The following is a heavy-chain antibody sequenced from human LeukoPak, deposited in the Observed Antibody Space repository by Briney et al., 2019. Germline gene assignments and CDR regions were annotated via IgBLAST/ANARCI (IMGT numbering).Heavy chain of an antibody. CDR3: ARHRTTRPYFDY. Sequence: SETLSLTCTVSGGSISSYYWSWIRQPPGKGLEWIGYIYYSGSTNYNPSLKSRVTISVDTSKNQFSLKLSSVTAADTAVYYCARHRTTRPYFDYWGQGTLVTVSS. D-gene: IGHD1-14*01. J-gene: IGHJ4*02. V-gene: IGHV4-59*08. CDR2: IYYSGST. CDR1: GGSISSYY.